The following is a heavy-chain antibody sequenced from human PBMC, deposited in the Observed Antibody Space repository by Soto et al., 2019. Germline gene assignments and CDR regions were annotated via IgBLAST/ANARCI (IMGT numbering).Heavy chain of an antibody. Sequence: QVQLVQSGAEVKKPGASVKVSCTASGYTVRNYAVNWVRQAPGKGLEWMGSINPYNGNTNYAQSLQDRVTLTADTSTSTAFMELRSLRSYDTPVYYCAESPRGEMATDWGQGTLVIVSS. CDR2: INPYNGNT. V-gene: IGHV1-18*01. CDR1: GYTVRNYA. CDR3: AESPRGEMATD. D-gene: IGHD5-12*01. J-gene: IGHJ4*02.